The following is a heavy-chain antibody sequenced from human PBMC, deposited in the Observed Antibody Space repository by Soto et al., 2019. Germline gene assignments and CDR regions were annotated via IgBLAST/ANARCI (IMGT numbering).Heavy chain of an antibody. CDR1: GYTFTSYG. CDR2: ISAYNGNT. CDR3: ARDRRLRLGELSSDY. J-gene: IGHJ4*02. V-gene: IGHV1-18*04. D-gene: IGHD3-16*02. Sequence: GASVKVSCKASGYTFTSYGISWVRQAPGQGLEWMGWISAYNGNTNYAQKLQGRVTMTTDASTSTAYMELRSLRSDDTAVYYCARDRRLRLGELSSDYWGQGTLVTVSS.